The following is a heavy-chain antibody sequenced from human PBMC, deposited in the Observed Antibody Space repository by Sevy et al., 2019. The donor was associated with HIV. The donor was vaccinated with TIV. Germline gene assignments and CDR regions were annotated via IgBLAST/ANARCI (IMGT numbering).Heavy chain of an antibody. CDR3: AKVDVVVPVADYGMDV. J-gene: IGHJ6*02. Sequence: GGSLRLSCAASGFTFSNYAMSWVRQAPGKGLEWVSSISRSGGSTYYADSVKGRFNISRDNSKNTLYLQMNSLRAEDTAVYYCAKVDVVVPVADYGMDVWGQGTTVTVSS. CDR2: ISRSGGST. D-gene: IGHD2-2*01. V-gene: IGHV3-23*01. CDR1: GFTFSNYA.